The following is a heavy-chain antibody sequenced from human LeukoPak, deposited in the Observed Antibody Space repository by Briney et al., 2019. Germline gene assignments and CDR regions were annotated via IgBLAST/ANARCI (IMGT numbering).Heavy chain of an antibody. CDR1: GFTFSNYA. J-gene: IGHJ4*02. V-gene: IGHV3-66*01. D-gene: IGHD6-13*01. CDR3: ARGGSLLVPIDY. CDR2: IYSGGST. Sequence: GGSLRLSCAASGFTFSNYAMSWVRQAPGKGLEWVSVIYSGGSTYYADSVKGRFTISRDNSKNTLYLQMNSLRAEDTAVYYCARGGSLLVPIDYWGQGTLVTVSS.